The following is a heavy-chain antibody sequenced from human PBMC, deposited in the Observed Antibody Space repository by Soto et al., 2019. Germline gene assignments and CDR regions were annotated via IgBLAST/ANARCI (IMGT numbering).Heavy chain of an antibody. Sequence: GGSLNLSCAASGFTFSIYWMSWVRQAPGKGLEWVANIKPDGSEKWYVDSVKGRFTISRDNAKNSLYLQMNSLRVEDTAMYYCARGDYYDSSGPFSDAFDIWGQGTMVTVSS. D-gene: IGHD3-22*01. V-gene: IGHV3-7*04. J-gene: IGHJ3*02. CDR2: IKPDGSEK. CDR1: GFTFSIYW. CDR3: ARGDYYDSSGPFSDAFDI.